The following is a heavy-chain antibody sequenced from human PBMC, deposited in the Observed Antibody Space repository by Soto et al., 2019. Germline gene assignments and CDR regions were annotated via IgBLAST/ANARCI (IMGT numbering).Heavy chain of an antibody. D-gene: IGHD4-17*01. CDR2: IYYSGST. V-gene: IGHV4-59*01. CDR1: GGSISSYY. J-gene: IGHJ6*02. CDR3: AREWNPTTVATYYYGMDV. Sequence: LSLTCTVSGGSISSYYWSWIRQPPGKGLEWIGYIYYSGSTNYNPSLKSRVTISVDTSKNQFSLKLSSVTAADTAVYYCAREWNPTTVATYYYGMDVWGQGTTVTVSS.